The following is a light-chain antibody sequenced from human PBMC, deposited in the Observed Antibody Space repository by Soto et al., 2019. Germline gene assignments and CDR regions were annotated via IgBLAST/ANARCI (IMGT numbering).Light chain of an antibody. CDR1: SSDLGGYNY. J-gene: IGLJ1*01. CDR2: EVS. Sequence: QSALTQPPSASGSPGQSVTISCAGTSSDLGGYNYVSWYQQYPGKVPKLMIYEVSERPSGVPDRFSGSKSGNTAFLTVSGLQAEDEADYYCLSYADTAYVFGTGTKVTVL. CDR3: LSYADTAYV. V-gene: IGLV2-8*01.